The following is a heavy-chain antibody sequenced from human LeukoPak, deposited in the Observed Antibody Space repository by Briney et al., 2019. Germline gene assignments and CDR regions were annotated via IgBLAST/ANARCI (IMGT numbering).Heavy chain of an antibody. Sequence: SETLSLTCTVSGGSLNSSRYYWGWIRQPPGKGLEWIGNIYYSGSTYYTPSLKSRVTISVDTSKNHFSLKLSSVTAADTAVYYCARHYSSGYPPDAFDIWGQGTVVTVSS. CDR3: ARHYSSGYPPDAFDI. CDR1: GGSLNSSRYY. J-gene: IGHJ3*02. D-gene: IGHD6-19*01. V-gene: IGHV4-39*01. CDR2: IYYSGST.